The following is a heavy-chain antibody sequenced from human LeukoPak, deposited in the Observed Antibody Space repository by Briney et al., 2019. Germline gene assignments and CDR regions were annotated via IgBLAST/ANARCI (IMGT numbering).Heavy chain of an antibody. Sequence: SVKVSCKASGGTFSSYTISWVRQAPGQGLEWMGRIIPILGIANYAEKFQGRVTITADKSTSTAYMELSSLRSEDTAVYYRARDLSGLERLGEHNWFDPWGQGTLVTVSS. CDR1: GGTFSSYT. D-gene: IGHD1-1*01. CDR3: ARDLSGLERLGEHNWFDP. V-gene: IGHV1-69*04. CDR2: IIPILGIA. J-gene: IGHJ5*02.